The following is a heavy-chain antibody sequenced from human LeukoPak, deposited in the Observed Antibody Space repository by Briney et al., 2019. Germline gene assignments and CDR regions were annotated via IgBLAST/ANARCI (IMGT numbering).Heavy chain of an antibody. CDR1: GFTFSNAW. CDR3: TTIRGYYYDSSGYFDY. CDR2: IKSKTGGGTT. J-gene: IGHJ4*02. V-gene: IGHV3-15*07. Sequence: PGGSLRLSCAASGFTFSNAWMNWVRQAPGKGLEWVGRIKSKTGGGTTDYAAPVKGRFTISRDDSKNTLYLQMNSLKTEDTAVYYCTTIRGYYYDSSGYFDYWGQGTLVTVSS. D-gene: IGHD3-22*01.